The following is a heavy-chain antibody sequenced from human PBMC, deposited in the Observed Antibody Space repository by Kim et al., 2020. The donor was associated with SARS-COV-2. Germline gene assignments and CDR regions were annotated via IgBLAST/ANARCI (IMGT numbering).Heavy chain of an antibody. D-gene: IGHD3-9*01. J-gene: IGHJ5*02. V-gene: IGHV1-18*01. CDR1: GYTFTSYG. Sequence: ASVKVSCKASGYTFTSYGISWVRQAPGQGLEWMGWISGYNGNTNYAQKLQGRVTMTTDTSTSTAYMELRSLRSDDTAVYYCARDRRYDILTGYYTAEGWYYGSGTFDPWGQGTLVTVSS. CDR3: ARDRRYDILTGYYTAEGWYYGSGTFDP. CDR2: ISGYNGNT.